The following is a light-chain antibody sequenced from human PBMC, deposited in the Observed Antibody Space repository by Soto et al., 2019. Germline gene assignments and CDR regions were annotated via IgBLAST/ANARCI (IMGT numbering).Light chain of an antibody. Sequence: EIVLTQSPGTLSLSPGERATLSCRASQSVSSTYLAWYQQKPGQAPRLLIYGASSRATGIPDRFSGSGSGPDFTLNISRLEPEDFAMYYCQQYGSSLPYTFGQGTKLEIK. CDR2: GAS. V-gene: IGKV3-20*01. CDR1: QSVSSTY. CDR3: QQYGSSLPYT. J-gene: IGKJ2*01.